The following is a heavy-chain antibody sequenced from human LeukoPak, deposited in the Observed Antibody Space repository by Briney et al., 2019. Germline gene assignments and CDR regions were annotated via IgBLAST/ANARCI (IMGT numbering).Heavy chain of an antibody. CDR2: ISAYNGNT. D-gene: IGHD3-10*01. Sequence: ASVNVSCKASGYIFTSNGISWVRQAPGQGLERMGWISAYNGNTNYAQKLQGRVTMTTDTSTSTAYMELRSLRSDDTAVYYCARDYYGSGSYSDAFDIWGQGTMVTVSS. V-gene: IGHV1-18*01. J-gene: IGHJ3*02. CDR3: ARDYYGSGSYSDAFDI. CDR1: GYIFTSNG.